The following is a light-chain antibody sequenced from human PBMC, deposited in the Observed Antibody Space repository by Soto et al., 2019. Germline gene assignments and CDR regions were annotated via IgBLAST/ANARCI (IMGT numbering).Light chain of an antibody. CDR1: SSDVGSYNL. CDR3: CSYAGSSTVRYV. J-gene: IGLJ1*01. CDR2: EGS. Sequence: QSVLTQPASVSGSPGQSITISCTGTSSDVGSYNLVSWYQQHPGKAPKPMIYEGSKRPSGVSNRFSGSKSGNTASLTIPGLQAEDEANYYCCSYAGSSTVRYVFXTGTKVTV. V-gene: IGLV2-23*03.